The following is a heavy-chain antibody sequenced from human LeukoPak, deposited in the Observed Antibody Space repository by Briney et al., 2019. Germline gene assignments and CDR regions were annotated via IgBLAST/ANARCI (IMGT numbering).Heavy chain of an antibody. CDR3: AKDMRGSSSSLARYFDY. Sequence: PGGTLRLSCAASGFTFSSHGMNWVRQAPGKGLEWVSAISGSGGITYYADSVKGRFTISRDISKNTLYLQMNSLRAEDTAVYYCAKDMRGSSSSLARYFDYWGQGTLVTVSS. V-gene: IGHV3-23*01. D-gene: IGHD6-13*01. CDR1: GFTFSSHG. J-gene: IGHJ4*02. CDR2: ISGSGGIT.